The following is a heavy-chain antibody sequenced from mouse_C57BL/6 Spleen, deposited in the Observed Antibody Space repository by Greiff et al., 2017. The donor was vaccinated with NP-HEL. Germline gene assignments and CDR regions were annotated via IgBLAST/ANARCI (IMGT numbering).Heavy chain of an antibody. V-gene: IGHV1-55*01. Sequence: QVQLQQPGAELVKPGASVKMSCKASGYTFTSYWITWVKQRPGQGLEWIGDIYPGSGSTNYNEKFKSKATLTADTSSSTAYMQISSLTSEDTAVYYRARDSSGAYRGQETLVAVST. CDR3: ARDSSGAY. D-gene: IGHD3-2*02. J-gene: IGHJ3*01. CDR1: GYTFTSYW. CDR2: IYPGSGST.